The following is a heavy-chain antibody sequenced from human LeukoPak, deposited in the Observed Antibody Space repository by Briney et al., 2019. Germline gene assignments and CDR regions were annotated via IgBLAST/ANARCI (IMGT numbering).Heavy chain of an antibody. CDR1: GFTFSSYA. J-gene: IGHJ4*02. V-gene: IGHV3-30-3*01. CDR3: AREGVPAANRGFDY. D-gene: IGHD2-2*01. Sequence: GGSLRLSCAASGFTFSSYAMHWVRQAPGKGLEWVAVISYDGSNKYYADSVKGRFTISRDDSKNTLYLQMNSLRAEDTAVYYCAREGVPAANRGFDYWGQGTLVTVSS. CDR2: ISYDGSNK.